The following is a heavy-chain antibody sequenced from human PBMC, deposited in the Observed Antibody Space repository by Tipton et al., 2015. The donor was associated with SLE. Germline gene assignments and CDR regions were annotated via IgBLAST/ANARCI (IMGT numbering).Heavy chain of an antibody. Sequence: TLSLTCAVYGGSFSVYYWSWLRQPPGKGLEWIGEINHSGSTNYNPSLKSRVTISIDTSKKQFSLKLNSVTAADTAVYYCVRRVADRDNWFDPWGQGTLVTVSS. V-gene: IGHV4-34*01. J-gene: IGHJ5*02. D-gene: IGHD2-21*01. CDR3: VRRVADRDNWFDP. CDR2: INHSGST. CDR1: GGSFSVYY.